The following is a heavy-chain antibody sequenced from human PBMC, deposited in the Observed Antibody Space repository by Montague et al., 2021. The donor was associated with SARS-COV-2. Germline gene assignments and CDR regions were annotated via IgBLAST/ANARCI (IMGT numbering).Heavy chain of an antibody. CDR2: VFRSGAT. CDR1: SGSLSAYY. J-gene: IGHJ6*02. Sequence: SETLSLTCAVASGSLSAYYWCWVCLPPGPGLEWIGFVFRSGATNYYSPLTSRVIISLDTSKCKFSLWLSPVTAAATATYYCARTSRGSRYFYGVDVWGQGTTVTVSS. V-gene: IGHV4-59*01. D-gene: IGHD3-10*01. CDR3: ARTSRGSRYFYGVDV.